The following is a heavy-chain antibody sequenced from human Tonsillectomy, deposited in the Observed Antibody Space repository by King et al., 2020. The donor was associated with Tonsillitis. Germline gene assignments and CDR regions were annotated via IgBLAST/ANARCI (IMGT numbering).Heavy chain of an antibody. V-gene: IGHV3-74*01. J-gene: IGHJ6*03. Sequence: VQLVESGGGLVQPGRSLRLSCAASGFTFSSYWMHWVRQAPGKGLVWVSRINMDGSSTSYTDSVKGRFTISRDNAKNTLYLQMNSLRAEDTAVYYCAREPSYNYYMDVWGKGTTVTVSS. CDR3: AREPSYNYYMDV. CDR2: INMDGSST. D-gene: IGHD2-2*02. CDR1: GFTFSSYW.